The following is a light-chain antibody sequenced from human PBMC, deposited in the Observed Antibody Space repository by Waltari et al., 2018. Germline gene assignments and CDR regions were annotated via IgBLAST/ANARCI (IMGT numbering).Light chain of an antibody. Sequence: QSVLTQPASVSGSPGQSITISCTGTRSDIGAYNFVSWFQQPPGQAPSLLISEATKRPSGVSYRFSGSKSGNTASLSISDLQAEDEADYYCCSYVGGSRVLFGGGTKLTV. CDR2: EAT. CDR3: CSYVGGSRVL. V-gene: IGLV2-23*01. J-gene: IGLJ2*01. CDR1: RSDIGAYNF.